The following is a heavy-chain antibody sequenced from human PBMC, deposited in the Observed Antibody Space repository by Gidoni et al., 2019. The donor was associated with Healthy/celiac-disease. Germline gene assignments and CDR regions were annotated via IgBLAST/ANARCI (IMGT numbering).Heavy chain of an antibody. J-gene: IGHJ5*02. V-gene: IGHV3-33*01. D-gene: IGHD3-10*01. Sequence: QVQLVESGGGVVQPGRSLRLSCAASGFTFSSYGMHWVRQAPGKGLEWVAVIWYDGSNKYYADSVKGRFTISRDNSKNTLYLQMNSLRAEDTAVYYCARDPFHYGSGNWFDPWGQGTLVTVSS. CDR2: IWYDGSNK. CDR3: ARDPFHYGSGNWFDP. CDR1: GFTFSSYG.